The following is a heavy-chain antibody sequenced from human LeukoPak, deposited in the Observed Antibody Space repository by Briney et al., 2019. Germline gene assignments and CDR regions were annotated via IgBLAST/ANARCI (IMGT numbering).Heavy chain of an antibody. CDR1: GFTFSSYE. J-gene: IGHJ5*02. CDR3: ARAAGTTRAQPWFDP. CDR2: ISDTGSTI. Sequence: WGSLTLSCAASGFTFSSYEMNWVCQAPGKGLEWVSYISDTGSTIYYADSVKGRFTISRDNAKNSLYLQMNSLRAEDTAVYYCARAAGTTRAQPWFDPWGQGTLVTVSS. D-gene: IGHD1-1*01. V-gene: IGHV3-48*03.